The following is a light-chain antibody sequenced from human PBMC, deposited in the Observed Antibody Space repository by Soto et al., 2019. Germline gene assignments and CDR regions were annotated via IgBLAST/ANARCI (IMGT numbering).Light chain of an antibody. V-gene: IGLV2-23*02. Sequence: QSALTQPPSASGSPGQSVTISCTGTSSDVGGYNYVSWYQQHPGKAPKLMIYEVSKRPSGVSNRFSGSKSGNTASLTISGLQAEDEADYYCCSYAGSSTFVFGGGTKVTVL. CDR2: EVS. CDR3: CSYAGSSTFV. J-gene: IGLJ3*02. CDR1: SSDVGGYNY.